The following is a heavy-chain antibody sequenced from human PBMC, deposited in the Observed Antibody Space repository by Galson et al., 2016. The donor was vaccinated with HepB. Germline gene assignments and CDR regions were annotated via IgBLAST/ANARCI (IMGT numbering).Heavy chain of an antibody. CDR1: GFTFSRYA. V-gene: IGHV3-23*01. CDR2: ISGSGDHT. J-gene: IGHJ4*02. Sequence: SLRLSCAASGFTFSRYAMSWVRQAPGKGLEWVSAISGSGDHTNNADSVKGRFTISRDNSQSKIYLQLNSVRVDDTAVYFCAKAGCSARWYVGPVDYWGQGTLGSVS. CDR3: AKAGCSARWYVGPVDY. D-gene: IGHD6-13*01.